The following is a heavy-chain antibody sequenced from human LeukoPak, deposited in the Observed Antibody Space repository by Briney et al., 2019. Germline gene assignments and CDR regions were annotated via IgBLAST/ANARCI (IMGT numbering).Heavy chain of an antibody. CDR2: INPNSGGT. CDR1: GYTFTSYY. V-gene: IGHV1-2*02. Sequence: GASVKVSCKASGYTFTSYYMHWVRQAPGQGLEWMGWINPNSGGTNYAQKFQGRVTMTRDTSISTAYMELSRLRSDDTAVYYCARRDSRYYYYGMDVWGQGTTVTVSS. D-gene: IGHD2-21*01. J-gene: IGHJ6*02. CDR3: ARRDSRYYYYGMDV.